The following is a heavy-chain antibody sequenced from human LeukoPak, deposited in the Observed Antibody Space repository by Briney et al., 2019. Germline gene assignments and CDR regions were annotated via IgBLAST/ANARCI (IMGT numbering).Heavy chain of an antibody. J-gene: IGHJ4*02. V-gene: IGHV3-74*03. CDR1: GFTFSSYW. D-gene: IGHD5-12*01. CDR2: FNSDGSSF. CDR3: AREGRVSGYDFDC. Sequence: PGGSLRLSCAASGFTFSSYWRPWVRQAPGKGLVWGSRFNSDGSSFTYADSVKGRFTSSRDNAKNTLYLQRNSLRVEDTAVYYCAREGRVSGYDFDCWGQGTLVTVSS.